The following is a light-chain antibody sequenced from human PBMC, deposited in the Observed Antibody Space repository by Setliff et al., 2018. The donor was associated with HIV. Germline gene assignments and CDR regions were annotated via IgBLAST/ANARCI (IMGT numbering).Light chain of an antibody. CDR1: SSDIGRYNY. Sequence: QSVLTQPASVSGSPGQSITISCTGTSSDIGRYNYVSWYQQYPGRGPTLVIFDVSERPSGVSNRFSGSKSGNTASLIISGLQPDDEADYYCCSYARGSTYVFSSGTRSPS. V-gene: IGLV2-14*03. CDR3: CSYARGSTYV. CDR2: DVS. J-gene: IGLJ1*01.